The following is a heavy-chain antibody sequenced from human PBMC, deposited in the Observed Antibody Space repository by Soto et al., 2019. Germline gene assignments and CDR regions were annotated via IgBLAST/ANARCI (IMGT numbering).Heavy chain of an antibody. CDR2: IIPMFGTT. V-gene: IGHV1-69*06. Sequence: QVQLVQSGPEVKKPGSSVKVSCKTSGDTFKKFAISWVRQAPGQGPEWMGGIIPMFGTTKYTQKFQGRVTFTADKSTGTAYMELTSLMSEDTDTYFCARGVVPAAGAAPHYFHYVWTSGAKGPRSPSP. J-gene: IGHJ6*02. D-gene: IGHD2-2*01. CDR3: ARGVVPAAGAAPHYFHYVWTS. CDR1: GDTFKKFA.